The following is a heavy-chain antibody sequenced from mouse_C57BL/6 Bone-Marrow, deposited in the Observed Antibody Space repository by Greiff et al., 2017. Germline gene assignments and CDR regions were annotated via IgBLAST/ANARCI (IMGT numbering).Heavy chain of an antibody. CDR3: ARKRYYYDYDGAY. Sequence: EVMLVESGGGLVKPGGSLKLSCAASGFTFSDYGMHWVRQAPEKGLEWVAYISSGSSTIYYADTVKGRFTIARENAKNTLFLQMTSLRSEDTAMYYCARKRYYYDYDGAYWGQGTLVTVSA. V-gene: IGHV5-17*01. CDR2: ISSGSSTI. CDR1: GFTFSDYG. J-gene: IGHJ3*01. D-gene: IGHD2-4*01.